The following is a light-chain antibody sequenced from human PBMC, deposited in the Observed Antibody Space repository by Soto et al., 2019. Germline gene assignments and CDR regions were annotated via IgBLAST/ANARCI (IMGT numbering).Light chain of an antibody. CDR2: DAS. V-gene: IGKV3D-20*01. Sequence: EIVLTQSPVTLSLSPGERATLSCGASQSVTNNYLAWYQQKPGLAPRLLIYDASNRATGIPDRFSGSGSGTDFTLTISRLEPEDFAVYYCQQYARSPWTFGQGTEVDIK. J-gene: IGKJ1*01. CDR3: QQYARSPWT. CDR1: QSVTNNY.